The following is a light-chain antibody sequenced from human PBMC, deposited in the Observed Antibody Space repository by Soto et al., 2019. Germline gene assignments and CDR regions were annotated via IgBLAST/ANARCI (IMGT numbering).Light chain of an antibody. CDR2: SNN. Sequence: QSALTQPPSASGTPGQSVTISCSGSSSNIGSNTVNWYQQLPGTAPKLVIYSNNQRPSGVPDRFSGSKSGTSASLAISGLQSEDEADYYCVAWDDSLNGYVVFGGGTKVTVL. J-gene: IGLJ2*01. CDR1: SSNIGSNT. CDR3: VAWDDSLNGYVV. V-gene: IGLV1-44*01.